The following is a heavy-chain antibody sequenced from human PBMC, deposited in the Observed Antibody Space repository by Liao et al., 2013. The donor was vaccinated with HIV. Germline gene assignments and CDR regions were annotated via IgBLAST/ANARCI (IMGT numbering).Heavy chain of an antibody. D-gene: IGHD6-19*01. Sequence: QVQLQESGPGLVKPSETLSLTCTVSGGSISSYYWSWIRQPAGKGLEWIGRASTSGNTNYSPSLNSRVTMSVDTSKNQISLQLSSVTAADTAVYYCARDGGVFYSSGWFFDYWGQGALVTVSS. V-gene: IGHV4-4*07. CDR3: ARDGGVFYSSGWFFDY. CDR1: GGSISSYY. CDR2: ASTSGNT. J-gene: IGHJ4*02.